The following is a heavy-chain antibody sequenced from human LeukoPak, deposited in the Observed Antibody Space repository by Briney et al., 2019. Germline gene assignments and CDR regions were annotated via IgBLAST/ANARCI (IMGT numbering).Heavy chain of an antibody. CDR3: ARAKPKNMVRGLIMRRESRYYFDY. D-gene: IGHD3-10*01. J-gene: IGHJ4*02. CDR1: GFTFSSYA. CDR2: ISDSGGST. V-gene: IGHV3-23*01. Sequence: GGSLRLSCAASGFTFSSYAMSWVRQAPGQGLEWFSAISDSGGSTYYADSVKGRFTISRDNSKNTLYLQMNSLRAEDTAVYYCARAKPKNMVRGLIMRRESRYYFDYWGQGTLVTVSS.